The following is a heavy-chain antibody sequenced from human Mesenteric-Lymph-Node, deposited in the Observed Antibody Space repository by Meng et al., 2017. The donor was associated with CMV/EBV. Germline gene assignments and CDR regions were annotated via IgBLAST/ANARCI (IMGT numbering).Heavy chain of an antibody. V-gene: IGHV1-18*01. CDR1: YIFTSDG. D-gene: IGHD3-9*01. CDR2: ISPYNGVT. CDR3: ARDLGEYYDILTGDFEY. J-gene: IGHJ4*02. Sequence: YIFTSDGINWVRQAPGQGLEWMGWISPYNGVTNHAQKLQGRVTVTTDTSTSTAYMELRSLRSDDTAVYYCARDLGEYYDILTGDFEYWGQGTLVTVSS.